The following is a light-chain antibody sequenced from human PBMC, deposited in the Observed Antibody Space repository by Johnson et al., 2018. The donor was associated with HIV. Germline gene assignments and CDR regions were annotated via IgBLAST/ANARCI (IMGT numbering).Light chain of an antibody. CDR3: GTWDSSLSASYV. CDR1: SSNIGNNY. V-gene: IGLV1-51*01. J-gene: IGLJ1*01. CDR2: DNN. Sequence: QSVLTQPPSVSAAPGQKVTSSCSGSSSNIGNNYVSWYQQLPGTAPKLLIYDNNKRPSGIPDRFSGSKSGTSATLGLTGLQSGAEADYYCGTWDSSLSASYVFGTGTKVTVL.